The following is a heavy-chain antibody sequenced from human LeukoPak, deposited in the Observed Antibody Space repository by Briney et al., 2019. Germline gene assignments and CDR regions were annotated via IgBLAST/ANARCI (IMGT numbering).Heavy chain of an antibody. V-gene: IGHV3-30*04. D-gene: IGHD1-26*01. CDR3: AKDPKNLVGANWFDP. CDR1: GFTFSSYA. J-gene: IGHJ5*02. CDR2: ISYDGSNK. Sequence: GRSLRLSCAASGFTFSSYAMHRVRQAPGKGLEWVAVISYDGSNKYYADSVKGRFTISRDNSKNTLYLQMNSLRAEDTAVYYCAKDPKNLVGANWFDPWGQGTLVTVSS.